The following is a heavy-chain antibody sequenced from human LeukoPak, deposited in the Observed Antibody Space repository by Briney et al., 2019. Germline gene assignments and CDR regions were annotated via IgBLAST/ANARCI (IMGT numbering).Heavy chain of an antibody. CDR2: IYYSGST. D-gene: IGHD4-17*01. Sequence: KPSETLSLTGAGSGDSRSGYCWSWIRQPPGKGLEGSGYIYYSGSTNYKHSLKRRVTISVDTSTPRVSLDLSTVTPAHTAVYYCARHPYGDYEPLKIDTWVRGPLVPVSS. CDR3: ARHPYGDYEPLKIDT. J-gene: IGHJ5*02. CDR1: GDSRSGYC. V-gene: IGHV4-59*08.